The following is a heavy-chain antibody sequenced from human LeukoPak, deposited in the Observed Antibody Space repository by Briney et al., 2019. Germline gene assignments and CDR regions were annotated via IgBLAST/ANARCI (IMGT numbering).Heavy chain of an antibody. CDR1: GFTFSSYW. D-gene: IGHD6-13*01. J-gene: IGHJ4*02. CDR2: IKPDGSEK. CDR3: ASGYSSSWATFDY. V-gene: IGHV3-7*01. Sequence: PGGSLRLSCAAAGFTFSSYWMTWVRQAPGKGLGWVANIKPDGSEKYYVDSVKGRFTISRDNAKNSLYLQMNSLRAEDTAVYYCASGYSSSWATFDYWGQGTLVTVSS.